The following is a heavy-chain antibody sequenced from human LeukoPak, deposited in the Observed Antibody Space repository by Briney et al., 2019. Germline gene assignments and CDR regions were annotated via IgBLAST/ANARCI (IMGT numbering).Heavy chain of an antibody. CDR1: GFTFSSYG. Sequence: PGGSLRLSCAASGFTFSSYGMHWVRQAPGKGLEWVAFIRYDGSNKNYADSVKGRFTVSRDNSKNTLYLQMNSLRAEDTAVYYCAKDLAPPLSSGFTGMGYWGQGTLVTVSS. D-gene: IGHD6-19*01. CDR3: AKDLAPPLSSGFTGMGY. J-gene: IGHJ1*01. CDR2: IRYDGSNK. V-gene: IGHV3-30*02.